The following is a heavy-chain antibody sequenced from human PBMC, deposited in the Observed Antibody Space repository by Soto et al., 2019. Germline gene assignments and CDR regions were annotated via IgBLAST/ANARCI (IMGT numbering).Heavy chain of an antibody. CDR2: IYYSGST. V-gene: IGHV4-30-4*01. CDR3: ARVDSSGLRSFDP. D-gene: IGHD3-22*01. Sequence: QVQLQESGPGLVKPSQTLSLTCTVSGGSISSGDYYWSWIRQPPGKGLEWIGYIYYSGSTYYNPSLRSRVTISVDTSKNQFSLKLSSVTAADTAVYYCARVDSSGLRSFDPWGQGTLVTVSS. CDR1: GGSISSGDYY. J-gene: IGHJ5*02.